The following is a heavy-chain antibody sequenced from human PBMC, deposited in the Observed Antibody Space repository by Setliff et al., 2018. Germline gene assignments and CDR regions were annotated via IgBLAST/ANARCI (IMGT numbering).Heavy chain of an antibody. D-gene: IGHD3-16*01. Sequence: GGSLRLSCAASTFTFSKYAVTWVRQAPGKGLQWVAYISNWGTTIYYADSVKGRFTISRDNSKNTLYLQMSSLRADDTAVYYCVRDRPSSQRILGGSIRRRRDAGHPSIDYYGLDVWGQGTTVTVSS. J-gene: IGHJ6*02. V-gene: IGHV3-23*01. CDR2: ISNWGTTI. CDR1: TFTFSKYA. CDR3: VRDRPSSQRILGGSIRRRRDAGHPSIDYYGLDV.